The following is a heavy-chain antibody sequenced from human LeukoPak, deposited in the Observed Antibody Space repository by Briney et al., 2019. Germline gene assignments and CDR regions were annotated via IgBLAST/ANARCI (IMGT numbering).Heavy chain of an antibody. J-gene: IGHJ4*02. CDR3: ARDCYDSSGYCY. CDR2: IYTSGST. V-gene: IGHV4-61*02. CDR1: GGSISSGSYY. Sequence: TLSLTCTVSGGSISSGSYYWSWIRQPAGKGLEWIGRIYTSGSTNYNPSLKSRVTISVDTSKNQFSLKLSSVTAADTAVYYCARDCYDSSGYCYWGQGTLVTVSS. D-gene: IGHD3-22*01.